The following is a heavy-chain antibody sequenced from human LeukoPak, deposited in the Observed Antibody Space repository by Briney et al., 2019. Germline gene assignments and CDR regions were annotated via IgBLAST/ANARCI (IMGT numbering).Heavy chain of an antibody. J-gene: IGHJ4*02. D-gene: IGHD5-12*01. Sequence: KPGESLKISCKGSGYSFTSYWIGWVRQMPGKGLEWMGIIYPGDSDTRYSPSFQGQVTISADKSISTAYLQWSSLKASDTAMYYCARHYSGYDWSTPRSDYWGQGTLVTVSS. CDR3: ARHYSGYDWSTPRSDY. CDR2: IYPGDSDT. V-gene: IGHV5-51*01. CDR1: GYSFTSYW.